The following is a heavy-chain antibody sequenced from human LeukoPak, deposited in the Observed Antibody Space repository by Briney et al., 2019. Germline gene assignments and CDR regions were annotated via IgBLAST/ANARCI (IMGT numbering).Heavy chain of an antibody. CDR2: ISSSGSTI. CDR3: ARDRKAHYYDSSGYLDY. J-gene: IGHJ4*02. Sequence: RPGGSLRLSCAASGFIVSSTYMSWVRQAPGEGLEWVSYISSSGSTIYYADSVKGRFTISRDNAKNSLYLQMNSLRAEDTAVYYCARDRKAHYYDSSGYLDYWGQGTLVTVSS. V-gene: IGHV3-11*04. D-gene: IGHD3-22*01. CDR1: GFIVSSTY.